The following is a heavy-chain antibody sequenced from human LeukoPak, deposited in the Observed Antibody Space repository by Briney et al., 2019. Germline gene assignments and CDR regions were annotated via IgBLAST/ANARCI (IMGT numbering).Heavy chain of an antibody. CDR1: GFTFSSYS. CDR3: ARDYGGPMYFDY. Sequence: SGGSLRLSWAASGFTFSSYSMTWVRQAPGKGLEWVSSISSSSSYICYADSVKGRFTISRDNAKNSLYLQMKSLRAEDTAVYYCARDYGGPMYFDYWGQGTLVTVSS. V-gene: IGHV3-21*01. J-gene: IGHJ4*02. CDR2: ISSSSSYI. D-gene: IGHD4-17*01.